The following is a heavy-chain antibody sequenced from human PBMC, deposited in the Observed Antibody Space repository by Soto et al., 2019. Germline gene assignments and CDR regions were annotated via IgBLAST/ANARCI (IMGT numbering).Heavy chain of an antibody. CDR1: GFSLSTSGVG. Sequence: SGPTLVNPTQTLTLTCTFSGFSLSTSGVGVGWIRQPPGKALEWLALIYWDDDKRYSPSLKSRLTITKDTSKNQVVLTMTNKDPVFTVIYYFAHRRYCSGGSCYPHWFDPWGQGTLVTVSS. V-gene: IGHV2-5*02. J-gene: IGHJ5*02. CDR3: AHRRYCSGGSCYPHWFDP. CDR2: IYWDDDK. D-gene: IGHD2-15*01.